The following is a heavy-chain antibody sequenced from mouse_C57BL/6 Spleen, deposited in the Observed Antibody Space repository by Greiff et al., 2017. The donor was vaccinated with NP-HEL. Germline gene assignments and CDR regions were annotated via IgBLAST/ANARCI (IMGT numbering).Heavy chain of an antibody. CDR3: ARDYGNYSYAMDY. D-gene: IGHD2-1*01. CDR1: DSEVFPIAY. CDR2: ILPSIGRT. Sequence: VQLQQSGSELRSPGSSVKLSCKDFDSEVFPIAYMSWVRQKPGHGFEWIGGILPSIGRTIYGEKFEDKATLDADTLSNTAYLELNSLTSEDSAIYYCARDYGNYSYAMDYWGQGTSVTVSS. J-gene: IGHJ4*01. V-gene: IGHV15-2*01.